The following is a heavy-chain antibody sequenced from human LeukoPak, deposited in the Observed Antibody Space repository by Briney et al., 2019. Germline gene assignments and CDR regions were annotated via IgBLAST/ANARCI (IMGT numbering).Heavy chain of an antibody. CDR1: GYTSNTYV. J-gene: IGHJ4*02. Sequence: GASVKVSCKAFGYTSNTYVISWVRQAPGQGLECMGWISTYNGHTNYAQKFQDRVTMTAETSTNTGYMELRSLRSDDTAVYYCATGDPYSFDYWGQGTLVTVAS. CDR3: ATGDPYSFDY. V-gene: IGHV1-18*01. D-gene: IGHD4-17*01. CDR2: ISTYNGHT.